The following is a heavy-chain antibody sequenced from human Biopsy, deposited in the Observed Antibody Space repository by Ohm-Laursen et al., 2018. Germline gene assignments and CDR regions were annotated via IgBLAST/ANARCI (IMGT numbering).Heavy chain of an antibody. CDR2: INTYNGNT. CDR1: GYTFTDYY. CDR3: ARERGGYKRTDY. J-gene: IGHJ4*02. Sequence: ASVKVSCKASGYTFTDYYIHWVRQVPGQGLEWIGWINTYNGNTNYAQNLQGRVTMTTDTSTSTAYMELRSLRSDDTAVYYCARERGGYKRTDYWGQGTLVTVSS. D-gene: IGHD5-24*01. V-gene: IGHV1-18*04.